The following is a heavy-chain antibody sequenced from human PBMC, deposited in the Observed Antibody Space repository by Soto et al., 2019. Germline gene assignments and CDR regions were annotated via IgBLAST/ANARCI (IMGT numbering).Heavy chain of an antibody. D-gene: IGHD4-17*01. J-gene: IGHJ4*02. CDR1: GDSIRIADYF. CDR3: ARWSPNSSYGGWVGY. Sequence: SETLSPTCTVSGDSIRIADYFWGWIRQPPGKGLDWIGSIYYSGRTYYNLSLKSRVTISIDMSRSQFSLTLNSVTAADTAVYYCARWSPNSSYGGWVGYWVQGTLVTVSS. V-gene: IGHV4-39*01. CDR2: IYYSGRT.